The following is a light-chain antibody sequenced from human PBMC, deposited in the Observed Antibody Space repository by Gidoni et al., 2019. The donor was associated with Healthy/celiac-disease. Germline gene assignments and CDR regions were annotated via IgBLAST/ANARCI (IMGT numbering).Light chain of an antibody. J-gene: IGKJ4*01. Sequence: IVMTQYQLSLPVTPGEPASISCRSSQSLLHSNGYNYLDWYLQKPGQSPQLLIYLGSNRASGVPDRFSGSGSGTDFTLKISRVEAEDVGVYYCMQALQTPPTFGGGTKVEIK. CDR1: QSLLHSNGYNY. V-gene: IGKV2-28*01. CDR3: MQALQTPPT. CDR2: LGS.